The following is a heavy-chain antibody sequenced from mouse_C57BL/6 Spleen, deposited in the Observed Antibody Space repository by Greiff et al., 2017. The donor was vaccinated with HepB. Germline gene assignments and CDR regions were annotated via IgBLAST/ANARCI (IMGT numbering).Heavy chain of an antibody. CDR2: IDPNNGGT. V-gene: IGHV1-26*01. Sequence: VQLQQSGPELVKPGASVKISCKASGYTFTDYYMNWVKQSHGKSLEWIGDIDPNNGGTSYNQKFKGKATLTVDKSSSTAYMELRSLTSEDSAVYYCARKDGAMDYWGQGTSVTVSS. CDR1: GYTFTDYY. J-gene: IGHJ4*01. CDR3: ARKDGAMDY.